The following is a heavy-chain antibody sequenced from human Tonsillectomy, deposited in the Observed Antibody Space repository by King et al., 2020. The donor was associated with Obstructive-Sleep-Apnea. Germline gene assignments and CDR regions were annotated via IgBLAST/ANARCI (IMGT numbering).Heavy chain of an antibody. CDR1: GFTFSSYW. CDR3: ARDGEGGVVTQGNPDFYY. CDR2: INSDGSST. V-gene: IGHV3-74*01. D-gene: IGHD4-23*01. J-gene: IGHJ4*02. Sequence: VKLVESGGGLVQPGGSLRLSCAASGFTFSSYWMHWVRQAPGKGLVWVSRINSDGSSTSYADSVKGRFTISRDNAKNTLYLQMNSLRAEDTAVYYCARDGEGGVVTQGNPDFYYWGQGTLVTVSS.